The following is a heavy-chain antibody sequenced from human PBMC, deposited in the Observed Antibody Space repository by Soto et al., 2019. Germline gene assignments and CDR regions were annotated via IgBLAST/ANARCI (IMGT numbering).Heavy chain of an antibody. CDR1: GYSFTSYW. Sequence: GESLKISCKGSGYSFTSYWIGWVRQMPGKGLEWMGIIYPGDSDTRYSPSFQGQVTISADKSISTAYLQWSSLKASDTAMYYCARRVAATKNGNYYYYYMDVWGKGTTVTVSS. J-gene: IGHJ6*03. D-gene: IGHD6-25*01. V-gene: IGHV5-51*01. CDR3: ARRVAATKNGNYYYYYMDV. CDR2: IYPGDSDT.